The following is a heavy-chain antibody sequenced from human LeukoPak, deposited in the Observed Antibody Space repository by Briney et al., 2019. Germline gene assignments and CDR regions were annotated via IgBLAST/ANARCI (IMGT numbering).Heavy chain of an antibody. CDR3: ARDYYYYYMDV. CDR1: VFTFTVYY. J-gene: IGHJ6*03. V-gene: IGHV3-11*04. CDR2: ISISGRTI. Sequence: VGSLRLSCAASVFTFTVYYMSWIRQAPGKGVEWVSYISISGRTIYYADSVKGRFTISRDNAKNSLYLQMNSLRAEDTAVYYCARDYYYYYMDVWGKGTTVTVSS.